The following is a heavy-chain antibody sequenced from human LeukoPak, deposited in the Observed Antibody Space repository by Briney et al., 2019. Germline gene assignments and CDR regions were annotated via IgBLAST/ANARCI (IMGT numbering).Heavy chain of an antibody. D-gene: IGHD2-8*01. Sequence: QSGGSLRLSCAASGFTFSSYWMSWVRQAPGKGLEWVANIKQDGSEKYYVDSVKGRFTISRDNAKNSLYLLLNSLRVEDTALYYCAKAFGTNGYFQLPIDFWGQGTLVTVSS. V-gene: IGHV3-7*03. J-gene: IGHJ4*02. CDR1: GFTFSSYW. CDR3: AKAFGTNGYFQLPIDF. CDR2: IKQDGSEK.